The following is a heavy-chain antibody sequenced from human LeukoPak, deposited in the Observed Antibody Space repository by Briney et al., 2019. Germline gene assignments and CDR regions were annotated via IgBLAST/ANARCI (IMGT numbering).Heavy chain of an antibody. CDR1: GYTFTDSY. D-gene: IGHD1-20*01. V-gene: IGHV1-69-2*01. Sequence: ASVKISCKASGYTFTDSYMYWVHQAPGKGLEWMGRVDPEDGETIYAEKLQGRVTITADTSTDTAYMELSSLRSEDTAVYYCATRDNWNDAIDYWGQGTLVTVSS. CDR2: VDPEDGET. CDR3: ATRDNWNDAIDY. J-gene: IGHJ4*02.